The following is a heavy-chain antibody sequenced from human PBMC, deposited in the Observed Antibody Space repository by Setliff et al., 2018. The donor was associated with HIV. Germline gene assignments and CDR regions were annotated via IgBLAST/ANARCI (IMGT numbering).Heavy chain of an antibody. CDR1: GDYISSGGYY. Sequence: PSETLSLTCTVSGDYISSGGYYWSWIRQHPGKDLEWIGYIYYSGSTYYNPSLQSRVTISVDTSKNHFSLKLNSVTAADTAVYYCARGGALEWELPFDYWGQGTLVTVSS. CDR3: ARGGALEWELPFDY. V-gene: IGHV4-31*03. CDR2: IYYSGST. J-gene: IGHJ4*02. D-gene: IGHD1-26*01.